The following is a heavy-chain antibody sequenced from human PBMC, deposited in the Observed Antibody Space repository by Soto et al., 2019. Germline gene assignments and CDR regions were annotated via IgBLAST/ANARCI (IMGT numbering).Heavy chain of an antibody. Sequence: ASVKVSCKASGGTFSSYAISWVRQAPGQGLEWMGGIIPIFGTANYAQKFQGRVTITADESTSTAYMELSSLRSEDTAVYYCARGNGDSGYDYLPFDYWGQGTLVTVSS. CDR3: ARGNGDSGYDYLPFDY. D-gene: IGHD5-12*01. V-gene: IGHV1-69*13. CDR2: IIPIFGTA. J-gene: IGHJ4*02. CDR1: GGTFSSYA.